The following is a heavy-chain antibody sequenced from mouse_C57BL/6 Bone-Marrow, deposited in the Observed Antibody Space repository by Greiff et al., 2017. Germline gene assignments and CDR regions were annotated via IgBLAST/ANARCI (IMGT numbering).Heavy chain of an antibody. CDR1: GYTFTSYG. Sequence: VQLQQSGAELARPGASVKLSCKASGYTFTSYGISWVKQRTGQGLEWIGWIYPRSGNTYYNEKVKGKATLTSDKSSSTAYLELRSLTSEDSAVYFCARVGYYWFAYWGQGTLVTVSA. CDR2: IYPRSGNT. V-gene: IGHV1-81*01. CDR3: ARVGYYWFAY. D-gene: IGHD2-3*01. J-gene: IGHJ3*01.